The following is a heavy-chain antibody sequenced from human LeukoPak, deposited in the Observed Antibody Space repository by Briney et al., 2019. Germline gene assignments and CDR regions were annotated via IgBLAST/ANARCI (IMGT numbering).Heavy chain of an antibody. CDR1: GGSISSGGYY. D-gene: IGHD6-13*01. CDR2: MYHSGST. J-gene: IGHJ6*03. CDR3: ARQGGSSSPYYYYYMDV. V-gene: IGHV4-39*01. Sequence: SQTLSLTCTVSGGSISSGGYYWGWFRQPPGKGLEWIGCMYHSGSTYYNPSLKSRVTISVDTSKNQFSLKLSSVTAADTAVYYCARQGGSSSPYYYYYMDVWGKGTTVTVSS.